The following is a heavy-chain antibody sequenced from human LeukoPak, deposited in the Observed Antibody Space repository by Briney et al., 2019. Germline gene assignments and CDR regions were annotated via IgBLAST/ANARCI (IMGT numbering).Heavy chain of an antibody. CDR3: ARSAFLEDIVVVPAAISYMDV. CDR2: INPNSGGT. CDR1: GYTFTGYY. Sequence: GASVKVSCKASGYTFTGYYMHWVRQAPGQGLEWMGWINPNSGGTNYAQKFQGRVTMTRDTFISTAYMELSRLRSDDTAVYYCARSAFLEDIVVVPAAISYMDVWGKGTTVTVSS. J-gene: IGHJ6*03. D-gene: IGHD2-2*02. V-gene: IGHV1-2*02.